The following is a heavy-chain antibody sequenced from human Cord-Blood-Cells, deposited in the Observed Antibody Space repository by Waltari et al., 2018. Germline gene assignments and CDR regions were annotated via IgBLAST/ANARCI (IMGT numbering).Heavy chain of an antibody. CDR2: INHSGST. CDR1: CGPLSGYY. Sequence: QVQLQQWGAGLLKPSETLSLTCAVYCGPLSGYYWSGIRHPPGKGLEWIGEINHSGSTNYNPSLKSRVTISVDTSKNQFSLKLSSVTAADTAVYYCARGGHYDFWSGSIMGYFQHWGQGTLVTVSS. V-gene: IGHV4-34*01. J-gene: IGHJ1*01. D-gene: IGHD3-3*01. CDR3: ARGGHYDFWSGSIMGYFQH.